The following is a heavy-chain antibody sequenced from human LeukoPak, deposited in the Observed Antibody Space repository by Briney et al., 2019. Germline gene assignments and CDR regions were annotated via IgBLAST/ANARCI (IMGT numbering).Heavy chain of an antibody. CDR2: ISYDGSNK. D-gene: IGHD5-18*01. V-gene: IGHV3-30-3*01. CDR1: GFTFSSYA. CDR3: ARDDHVDTAMGDIDY. J-gene: IGHJ4*02. Sequence: GRSLRLSCAASGFTFSSYAMHWVRQAPGKGLEWVAVISYDGSNKYYADSVKGRFTISRDNSKNTLYLQMNSLRAGDTAVYYCARDDHVDTAMGDIDYWDQGTLATVSS.